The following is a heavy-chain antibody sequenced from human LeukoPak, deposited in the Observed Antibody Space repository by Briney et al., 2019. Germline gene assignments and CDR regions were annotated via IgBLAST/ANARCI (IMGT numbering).Heavy chain of an antibody. CDR2: ISGSGDSDST. J-gene: IGHJ5*02. CDR1: GFTFSSYA. D-gene: IGHD6-19*01. V-gene: IGHV3-23*01. CDR3: AKADSSGWYESNWFDP. Sequence: GGFLRLSCAASGFTFSSYAMSWVRQAPGKGLEWVSGISGSGDSDSTYYADSVKGRFTISRDNSRNTLYLQMSSLRAEDTAVYCCAKADSSGWYESNWFDPWGQGTLVTVSS.